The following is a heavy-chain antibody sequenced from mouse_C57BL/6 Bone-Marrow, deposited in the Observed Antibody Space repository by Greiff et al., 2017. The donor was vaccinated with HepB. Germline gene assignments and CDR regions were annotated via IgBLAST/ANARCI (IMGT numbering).Heavy chain of an antibody. CDR3: ARRGDYDPPFAY. Sequence: DVKLVESGGGLVQPGGSLKLSCAASGFTFSDYYMYWVRQTPEKRLEWVAYISNGGGSTYYPDTVKGRFTISRDNAKNTLYLQMSRLKSEDTAMYYCARRGDYDPPFAYWGQGTLVTVSA. CDR2: ISNGGGST. V-gene: IGHV5-12*01. D-gene: IGHD2-4*01. CDR1: GFTFSDYY. J-gene: IGHJ3*01.